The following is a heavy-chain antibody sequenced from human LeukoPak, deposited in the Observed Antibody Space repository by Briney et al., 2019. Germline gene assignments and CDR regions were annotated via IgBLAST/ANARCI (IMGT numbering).Heavy chain of an antibody. CDR3: ARRTRGYYYYYMDV. V-gene: IGHV4-59*12. Sequence: PSETLSLTCTVSGGSISSYYWSWIRQPPGKGLEWIGYIYYSGSTNYNPSLKSRVTISVDTSKNQFSLKLSSVTAADTAVYYCARRTRGYYYYYMDVWGKGTTDTISS. CDR1: GGSISSYY. CDR2: IYYSGST. D-gene: IGHD3-10*01. J-gene: IGHJ6*03.